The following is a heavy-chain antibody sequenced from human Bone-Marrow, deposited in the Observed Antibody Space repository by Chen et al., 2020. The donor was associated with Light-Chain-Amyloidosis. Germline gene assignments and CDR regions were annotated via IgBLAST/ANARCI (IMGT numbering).Heavy chain of an antibody. CDR3: ASLGYSGWEYRFDFEY. CDR2: IYNSGAT. CDR1: SGSVRDGRYY. D-gene: IGHD5-12*01. J-gene: IGHJ4*02. V-gene: IGHV4-61*01. Sequence: QMQLQESGPGLVRPSETLSLTCTVSSGSVRDGRYYWSWIRQSAAKGLEYLGYIYNSGATNYNPSFKSRLTISVDTSKNQFSLRLNSVTAADTAVYYCASLGYSGWEYRFDFEYWGRGTLVNVSS.